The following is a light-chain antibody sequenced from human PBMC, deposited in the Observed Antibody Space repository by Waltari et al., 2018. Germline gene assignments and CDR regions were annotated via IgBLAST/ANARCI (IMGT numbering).Light chain of an antibody. Sequence: QSALTPPASVSGSPGQSITISCTGTSSDVGGYDYVPWYQQHPGKAPKLMIYDVNNRPSGVSSRFSGSKSGNTASLTISGLQAEDEADYYCNSYTTSSTRVFGGGTKLTVL. V-gene: IGLV2-14*03. CDR2: DVN. CDR1: SSDVGGYDY. CDR3: NSYTTSSTRV. J-gene: IGLJ3*02.